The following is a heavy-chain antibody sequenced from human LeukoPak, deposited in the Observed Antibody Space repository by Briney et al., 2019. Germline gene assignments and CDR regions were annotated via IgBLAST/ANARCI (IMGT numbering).Heavy chain of an antibody. V-gene: IGHV3-7*01. CDR2: VNLDGTEN. CDR3: ARQFKWLVKDDAFDI. J-gene: IGHJ3*02. CDR1: GFTFSTYY. D-gene: IGHD6-19*01. Sequence: GGSLRLSCAASGFTFSTYYMSWVRQAPGKGPEWVATVNLDGTENYYVDSVKGRFTISRDSAKNALYLQMNSLRAEDTALYYCARQFKWLVKDDAFDIWGQGTMVTVSS.